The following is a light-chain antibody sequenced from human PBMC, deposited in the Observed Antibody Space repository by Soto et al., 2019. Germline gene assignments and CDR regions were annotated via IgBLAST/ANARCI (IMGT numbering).Light chain of an antibody. J-gene: IGKJ2*01. Sequence: DIQMTQSPSTLSASVSDRVTITCRATQSIGASLAWYQQQPGKGPKLLIYDASTLETGVPTRFSGSGSGTEFTVTISSLQPDDFASYYCQQYTSYPYTFGQGTKLMI. CDR2: DAS. CDR1: QSIGAS. CDR3: QQYTSYPYT. V-gene: IGKV1-5*01.